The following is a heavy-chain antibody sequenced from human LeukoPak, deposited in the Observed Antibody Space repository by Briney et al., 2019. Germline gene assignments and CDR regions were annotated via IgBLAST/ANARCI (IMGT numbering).Heavy chain of an antibody. J-gene: IGHJ4*02. D-gene: IGHD3-10*01. CDR2: ISAYNGNT. Sequence: ASVKVSCKASGYTFTSYGISWVRQAPGQGLEWMGGISAYNGNTNYAQKLPVRVIMTTDTSTSTAYMELRSLRSDHTAVYYYARSMIRRFDYWGQGTLVTVSS. V-gene: IGHV1-18*01. CDR3: ARSMIRRFDY. CDR1: GYTFTSYG.